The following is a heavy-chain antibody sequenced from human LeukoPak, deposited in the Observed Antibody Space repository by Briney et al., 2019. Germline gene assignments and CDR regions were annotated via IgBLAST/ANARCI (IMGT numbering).Heavy chain of an antibody. V-gene: IGHV3-13*01. J-gene: IGHJ5*02. CDR3: ARGYSSGWYP. D-gene: IGHD6-19*01. CDR1: GFTLSSYD. Sequence: GSLRLSCAASGFTLSSYDMHWVRQATGKGLEWVSAIGTAGDTYYPGSVKGRFTISRENAKNSLYLQMNNLRAEDTAVYYCARGYSSGWYPWGQGTLITVSS. CDR2: IGTAGDT.